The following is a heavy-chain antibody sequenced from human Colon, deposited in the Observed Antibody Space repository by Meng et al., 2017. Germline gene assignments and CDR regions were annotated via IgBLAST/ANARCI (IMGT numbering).Heavy chain of an antibody. CDR1: GFTFNNYA. D-gene: IGHD5-18*01. Sequence: GESLKISCAASGFTFNNYAMHWVRQAPGKGLEWVAIILYDAVNKYYADSVKGRFTISRDNSKNTLFLQMNSLRAEDTAVYFCARAGPAIDYYFYGMDVWGQGTTVTVSS. CDR2: ILYDAVNK. V-gene: IGHV3-30*01. CDR3: ARAGPAIDYYFYGMDV. J-gene: IGHJ6*02.